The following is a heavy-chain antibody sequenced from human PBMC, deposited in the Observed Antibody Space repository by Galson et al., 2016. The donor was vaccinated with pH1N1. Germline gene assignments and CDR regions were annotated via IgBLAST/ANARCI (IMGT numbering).Heavy chain of an antibody. CDR2: ITPVLRTA. V-gene: IGHV1-69*08. J-gene: IGHJ3*01. CDR3: ARDGRVTVVVTDDALDV. D-gene: IGHD2-15*01. Sequence: SVKVSCKASGGPFSSYTISWVRQAPGQGLEWVGRITPVLRTATYAQKFQGRITITADKSTNTVYMQLSSLRSDDTAVYYCARDGRVTVVVTDDALDVWGQGTVRTVSS. CDR1: GGPFSSYT.